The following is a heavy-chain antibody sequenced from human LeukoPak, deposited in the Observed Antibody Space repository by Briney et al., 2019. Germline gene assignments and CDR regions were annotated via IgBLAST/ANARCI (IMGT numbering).Heavy chain of an antibody. V-gene: IGHV3-11*01. CDR1: GFTFSDYY. Sequence: PGGSLRLSCAASGFTFSDYYMSWIRQAPGKGLEWVSYISSSGSTIYYADSVKGRFTISRDNAKNSLYLQMNSLRAEDTAVYYCARDRDGYAYDAFDIWGQGTMVTVSS. CDR2: ISSSGSTI. J-gene: IGHJ3*02. CDR3: ARDRDGYAYDAFDI. D-gene: IGHD5-24*01.